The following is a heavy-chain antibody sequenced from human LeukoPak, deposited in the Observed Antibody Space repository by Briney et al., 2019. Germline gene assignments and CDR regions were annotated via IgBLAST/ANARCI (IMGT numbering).Heavy chain of an antibody. D-gene: IGHD6-13*01. Sequence: ASVKVSCKACGYTFTRYGFSWVRQAPGQGLEGRGWISAYNGNTNYAQKLQGRVTMTTDTSTSTAYMELRSLRSDDTAVYYCASGDSSSWYLSYWGQGTLVTVSS. J-gene: IGHJ4*02. CDR2: ISAYNGNT. V-gene: IGHV1-18*01. CDR1: GYTFTRYG. CDR3: ASGDSSSWYLSY.